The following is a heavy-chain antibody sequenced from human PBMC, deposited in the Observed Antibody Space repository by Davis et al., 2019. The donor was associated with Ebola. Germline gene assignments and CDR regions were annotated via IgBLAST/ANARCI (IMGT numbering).Heavy chain of an antibody. V-gene: IGHV3-66*01. D-gene: IGHD6-6*01. Sequence: PGGSLRLSCAASGFYVNTNYMSWVRQAPGKGLEWVSVIYSAGGTDSADSVKGRFIISRDNSKNTVYLQMNSLRVDDTAVYYCVREPGASIGISGMDVWGQGTTVTVSS. CDR3: VREPGASIGISGMDV. J-gene: IGHJ6*02. CDR1: GFYVNTNY. CDR2: IYSAGGT.